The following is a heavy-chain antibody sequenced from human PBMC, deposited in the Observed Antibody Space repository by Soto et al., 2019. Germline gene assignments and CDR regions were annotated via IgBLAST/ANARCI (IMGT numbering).Heavy chain of an antibody. J-gene: IGHJ3*02. V-gene: IGHV1-18*01. D-gene: IGHD3-9*01. CDR2: ISAYNGNT. CDR3: ARGWGYYEILTGTHGFDI. Sequence: GLEWMGWISAYNGNTNYAQKLQGRVTMTTDTSTSTAYMELRSLRSDDTAVYYCARGWGYYEILTGTHGFDIWGQGTIGTV.